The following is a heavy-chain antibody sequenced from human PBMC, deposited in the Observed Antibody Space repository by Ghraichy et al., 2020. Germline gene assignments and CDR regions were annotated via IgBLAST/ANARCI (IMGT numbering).Heavy chain of an antibody. J-gene: IGHJ6*03. V-gene: IGHV5-51*01. CDR2: IYPGDSDT. Sequence: GESLNISCKGSGYSFTSYWIGWVRQMPGKGLEWMGIIYPGDSDTRYSPSFQGQVTISADKSISTAYLQWSSLKASDTAMYYCARLAETGDGDYYYYYMDVWGKGTTVTVSS. CDR3: ARLAETGDGDYYYYYMDV. D-gene: IGHD7-27*01. CDR1: GYSFTSYW.